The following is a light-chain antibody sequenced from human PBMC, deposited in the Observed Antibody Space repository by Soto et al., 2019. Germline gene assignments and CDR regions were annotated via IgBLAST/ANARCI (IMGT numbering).Light chain of an antibody. CDR2: AAS. CDR1: QSITSY. CDR3: LQSYSTPDT. Sequence: DLQMTQSPSSLSASVGDRVTITCRATQSITSYLNWYQQKPGKAPKLLIYAASSLQSGVPSRFSGCGSGTDFTLTVSSLQTEDFATYYCLQSYSTPDTFGQGTKLEIK. V-gene: IGKV1-39*01. J-gene: IGKJ2*01.